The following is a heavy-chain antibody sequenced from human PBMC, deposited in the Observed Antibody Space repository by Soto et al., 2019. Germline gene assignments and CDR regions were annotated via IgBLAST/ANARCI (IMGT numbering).Heavy chain of an antibody. Sequence: QLQLQESGPGLVKPSETLSLTCTVSGGSISSTRYYWGWIRQPPGKGLEWIGTTYYTGSTYYNPSLKSRVTISVDMSQNQFSLRVRSVTAADTAVYYCVSGPGTTADYWGQGTLVTVSS. CDR2: TYYTGST. CDR3: VSGPGTTADY. V-gene: IGHV4-39*01. J-gene: IGHJ4*02. CDR1: GGSISSTRYY. D-gene: IGHD1-1*01.